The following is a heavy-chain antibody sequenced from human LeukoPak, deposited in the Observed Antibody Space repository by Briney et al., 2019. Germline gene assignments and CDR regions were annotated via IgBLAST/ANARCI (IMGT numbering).Heavy chain of an antibody. CDR2: IYPGDSDT. Sequence: KGGESLKISCKGSGYSFTIYWIGCVRQMPGKGLEWMGIIYPGDSDTRYSPSFEGQVTISADKSSSTAYLQWSSLKASDTAMYYCARRGSRGYSYEVWGQGTLVTVSS. V-gene: IGHV5-51*01. CDR3: ARRGSRGYSYEV. D-gene: IGHD5-18*01. J-gene: IGHJ4*02. CDR1: GYSFTIYW.